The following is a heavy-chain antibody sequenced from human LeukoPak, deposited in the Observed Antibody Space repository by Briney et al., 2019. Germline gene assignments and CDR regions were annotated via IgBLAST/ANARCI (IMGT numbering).Heavy chain of an antibody. CDR3: AREEAGGTFDY. CDR2: IKPSGGST. J-gene: IGHJ4*02. Sequence: ASVKVSCKASGYTFTSYCMHWVRQAPGQGLEWMGIIKPSGGSTDYAQNFQGRVTMTWDTSTSTVYMELSSLRSEDTAVYYCAREEAGGTFDYWGQGTLVTVSS. CDR1: GYTFTSYC. D-gene: IGHD3-16*01. V-gene: IGHV1-46*01.